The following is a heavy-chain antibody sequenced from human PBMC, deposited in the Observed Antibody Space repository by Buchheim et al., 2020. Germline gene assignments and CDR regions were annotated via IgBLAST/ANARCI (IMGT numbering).Heavy chain of an antibody. CDR2: INYSGSP. V-gene: IGHV4-31*03. J-gene: IGHJ4*02. CDR3: AREVPMAGTWIDS. CDR1: GGSISGGFYY. Sequence: QVQLQESGPGLVKPSQTLSLTCTVSGGSISGGFYYWSWIRQHPGKGLEWIGYINYSGSPYYNPSLMRRITLSVDTPNNQFSLKLSSITAADTAVYFCAREVPMAGTWIDSWGQG. D-gene: IGHD1-1*01.